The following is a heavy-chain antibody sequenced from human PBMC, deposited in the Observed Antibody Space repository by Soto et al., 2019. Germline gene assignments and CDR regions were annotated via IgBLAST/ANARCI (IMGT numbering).Heavy chain of an antibody. Sequence: QVQLVESGGGVVQPGRSMRLSCAASGFTFNNYGMHWVRQAPGKGLEWVATIPNDGSDKYYRASVKGRLTISSDNSKKTVDQQMTSLRAEETAVYYCPRDQRIASSHGIDWGQGTMVTVSS. CDR3: PRDQRIASSHGID. J-gene: IGHJ3*01. CDR2: IPNDGSDK. D-gene: IGHD1-26*01. V-gene: IGHV3-30*03. CDR1: GFTFNNYG.